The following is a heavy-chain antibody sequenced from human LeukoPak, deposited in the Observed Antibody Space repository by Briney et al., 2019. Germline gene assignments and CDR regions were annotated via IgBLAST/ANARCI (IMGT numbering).Heavy chain of an antibody. Sequence: SETLSLTCAVYGGSFIGYDWTWIRQPPGKGLEWIGEINQSGGTNYNPSLKSRVTISVDTSKNQFSLKLSSVTAADTAVYYCASLARGGNWFDPWGQGTLVTVSS. CDR2: INQSGGT. J-gene: IGHJ5*02. CDR1: GGSFIGYD. V-gene: IGHV4-34*01. D-gene: IGHD6-6*01. CDR3: ASLARGGNWFDP.